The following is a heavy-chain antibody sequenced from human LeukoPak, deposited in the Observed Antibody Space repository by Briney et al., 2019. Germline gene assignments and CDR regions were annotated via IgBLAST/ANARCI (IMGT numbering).Heavy chain of an antibody. CDR3: ARGYHYHR. CDR2: IYADGSS. Sequence: SSETLSLTCTVSGGSVSSDNSYWNWIRQPAGEGLEWIGRIYADGSSTYNPSLKSRVTISVDSSKNQFSLRLSSMTAADTAVYYCARGYHYHRWGQGTLVTVSS. D-gene: IGHD3-22*01. V-gene: IGHV4-61*02. J-gene: IGHJ4*02. CDR1: GGSVSSDNSY.